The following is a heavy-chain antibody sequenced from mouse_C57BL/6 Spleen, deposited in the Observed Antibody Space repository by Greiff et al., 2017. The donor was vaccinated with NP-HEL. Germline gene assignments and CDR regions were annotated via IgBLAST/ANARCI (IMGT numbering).Heavy chain of an antibody. CDR2: IDSSDSYT. CDR3: ARHLRYAMDY. V-gene: IGHV1-50*01. Sequence: QVQLQQPGAELVQPGASVKLSCKASGYTFTSYWMQWVKQRPGQGLEWIGEIDSSDSYTNYHQKFKGKATVTVDKSSSTAYMQLSSLTSENSADYYCARHLRYAMDYWGQGTSVTVSS. CDR1: GYTFTSYW. D-gene: IGHD5-1*01. J-gene: IGHJ4*01.